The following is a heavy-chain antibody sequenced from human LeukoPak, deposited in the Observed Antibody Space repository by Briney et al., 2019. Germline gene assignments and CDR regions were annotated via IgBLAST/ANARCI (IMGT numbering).Heavy chain of an antibody. CDR2: ISSSSIYI. D-gene: IGHD5-18*01. CDR1: GFTFSDYT. J-gene: IGHJ6*03. CDR3: VRGEYSYGPLDYYYYMDV. V-gene: IGHV3-21*01. Sequence: PGGSLRLSCAASGFTFSDYTMNWVRQAPGKGLEWHSSISSSSIYIYYADSVKGRFTISRDNAKNSLSLQMKGLRAEDTAVYYCVRGEYSYGPLDYYYYMDVWGKGTTVTVSS.